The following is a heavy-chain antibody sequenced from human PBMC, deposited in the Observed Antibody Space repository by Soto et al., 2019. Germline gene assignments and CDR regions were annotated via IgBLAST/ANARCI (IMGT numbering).Heavy chain of an antibody. CDR3: ARTLHDSSGYYYYYYGMDV. J-gene: IGHJ6*02. CDR1: GGTFSSYA. Sequence: QVQLVQSGAEVKKPRSSVKVSCKASGGTFSSYAISWVRQAPGQGLEWMGGIIPIFGTANYAQKFQGRVTITADESTSTAYMELSSLRSEDTAVYYCARTLHDSSGYYYYYYGMDVWGQGTTVTVSS. D-gene: IGHD3-22*01. V-gene: IGHV1-69*01. CDR2: IIPIFGTA.